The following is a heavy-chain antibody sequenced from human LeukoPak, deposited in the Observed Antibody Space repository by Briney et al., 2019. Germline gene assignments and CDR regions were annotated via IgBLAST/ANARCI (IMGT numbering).Heavy chain of an antibody. J-gene: IGHJ4*02. CDR3: ARLNYDSSGSYFDY. Sequence: SVKVSCKASGGTFSSYAISWVRQAPGQGLEWMGGIIPIFGTANYAQKFQGRVTITADKSTSTAYMELSSLRSEDTAVYYCARLNYDSSGSYFDYWGQGALVTVSS. CDR2: IIPIFGTA. V-gene: IGHV1-69*06. CDR1: GGTFSSYA. D-gene: IGHD3-22*01.